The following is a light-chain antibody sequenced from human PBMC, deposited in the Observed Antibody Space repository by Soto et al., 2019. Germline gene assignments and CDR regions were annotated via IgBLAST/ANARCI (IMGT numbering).Light chain of an antibody. J-gene: IGKJ1*01. V-gene: IGKV1-5*03. Sequence: DIQMTQSPSTLSASVGDRVTITCRASQSISSWLAWYQQKPGKAPNLLIYKASSLESGVPSRFSGSGSGTEFTLTISSLQPEDFATYYCQQYNSYSWTFVQGTKVEIK. CDR3: QQYNSYSWT. CDR2: KAS. CDR1: QSISSW.